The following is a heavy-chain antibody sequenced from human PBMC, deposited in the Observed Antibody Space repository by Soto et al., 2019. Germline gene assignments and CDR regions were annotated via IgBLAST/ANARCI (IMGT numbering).Heavy chain of an antibody. CDR1: GGSISSYY. CDR2: IYYSGST. J-gene: IGHJ4*02. V-gene: IGHV4-59*01. Sequence: SETLSLTCTVSGGSISSYYWSWIRQPPGKGLEWIGYIYYSGSTNYNPSLKSRVTISVDTSKNQFSLKLSSVTAADTAVYYCARVHPNSIAVAGFDYWGQGTLVTVSS. D-gene: IGHD6-19*01. CDR3: ARVHPNSIAVAGFDY.